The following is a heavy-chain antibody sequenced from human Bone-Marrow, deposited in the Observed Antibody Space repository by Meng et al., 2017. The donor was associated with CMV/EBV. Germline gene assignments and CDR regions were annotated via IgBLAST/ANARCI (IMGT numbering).Heavy chain of an antibody. J-gene: IGHJ5*01. CDR1: RFPPSTSGMR. D-gene: IGHD2-2*01. CDR2: IDWDDDK. Sequence: SGLTLVKPTQTLTLTCTFPRFPPSTSGMRVSWIRQPPDKALEWLARIDWDDDKFYSTSLKTRLTISKDTSKNQLVLTMTNMDPVDTATYYCAHIGGVVVIPAAIPWFDSWGQGTLVTVSS. CDR3: AHIGGVVVIPAAIPWFDS. V-gene: IGHV2-70D*14.